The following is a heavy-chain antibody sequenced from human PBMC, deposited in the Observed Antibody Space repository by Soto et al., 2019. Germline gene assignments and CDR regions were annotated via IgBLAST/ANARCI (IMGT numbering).Heavy chain of an antibody. D-gene: IGHD2-21*02. V-gene: IGHV4-59*01. CDR1: GGAISRYY. J-gene: IGHJ6*02. CDR3: ARDLWGYCGTDCFPLDV. Sequence: QVQLQESGPGLVKPSETLSLTCTVSGGAISRYYWSWIRQPPGKGLEWIGYMYDTGSTVYNPSFKSRVPIPVDTSKNQFSLKLNSVTAADTAVYYCARDLWGYCGTDCFPLDVWGQGTTVTVSS. CDR2: MYDTGST.